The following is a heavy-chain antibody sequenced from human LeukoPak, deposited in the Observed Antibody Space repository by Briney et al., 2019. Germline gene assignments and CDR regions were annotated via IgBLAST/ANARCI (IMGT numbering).Heavy chain of an antibody. Sequence: GGSLRLSCAASGFTFRSYGMHWVRQAPGKGLEWVALISYDGINKYYADSVKGRFTISRDNSDSTLYLQMNSLRAEDTAMYYCAKDKSSGWYLDYFDYWGQGTLVIVSS. CDR2: ISYDGINK. V-gene: IGHV3-30*18. D-gene: IGHD6-19*01. CDR1: GFTFRSYG. CDR3: AKDKSSGWYLDYFDY. J-gene: IGHJ4*02.